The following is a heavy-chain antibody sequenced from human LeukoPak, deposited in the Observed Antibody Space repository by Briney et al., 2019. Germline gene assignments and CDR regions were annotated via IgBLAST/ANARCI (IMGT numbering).Heavy chain of an antibody. CDR3: ARAPVSTAYLHYYSMDV. D-gene: IGHD3-16*01. CDR2: INHSGST. Sequence: SETLSLTCAVYGGSFSGYYCSWIRQPPGKGLEWIGEINHSGSTHYNPSLKSRLTISVDTSKNQFSLNLSSVTAADTAVYYCARAPVSTAYLHYYSMDVWGKGTMVTVSS. J-gene: IGHJ6*03. V-gene: IGHV4-34*01. CDR1: GGSFSGYY.